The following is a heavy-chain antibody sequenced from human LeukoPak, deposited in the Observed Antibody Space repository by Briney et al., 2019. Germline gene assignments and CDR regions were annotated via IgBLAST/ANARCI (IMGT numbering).Heavy chain of an antibody. CDR3: AREDGGDYIDC. J-gene: IGHJ4*02. Sequence: ASVKVSCKASGYTFTSYYMHWVRQAPGQGLEWMGIINPSGGSTSYAQKFQGRVTMTRDTSTSTVYMELSGLRSVDTAVYYCAREDGGDYIDCWGQGTLVTVSS. D-gene: IGHD3-16*01. CDR1: GYTFTSYY. V-gene: IGHV1-46*01. CDR2: INPSGGST.